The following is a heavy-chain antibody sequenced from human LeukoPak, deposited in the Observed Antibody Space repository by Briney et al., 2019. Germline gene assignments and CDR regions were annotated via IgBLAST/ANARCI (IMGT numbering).Heavy chain of an antibody. CDR3: ARARYGSGGYYSY. Sequence: GESLRLSCAASGFNFNSYWLSWVRQAPGQGLECAANIKQDGSGIYFVDSVKGRFTISRDNAKSSLYLQMNSLRGEDTAVYYCARARYGSGGYYSYWGQGTLVIVSS. D-gene: IGHD3-10*01. CDR2: IKQDGSGI. J-gene: IGHJ4*02. CDR1: GFNFNSYW. V-gene: IGHV3-7*04.